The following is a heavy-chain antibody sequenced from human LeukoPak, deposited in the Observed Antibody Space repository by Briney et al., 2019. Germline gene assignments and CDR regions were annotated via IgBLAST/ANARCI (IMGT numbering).Heavy chain of an antibody. D-gene: IGHD3-3*01. CDR2: IYYSGST. CDR3: ARGPTIWDAFDI. CDR1: GGSISSSSYY. V-gene: IGHV4-39*07. Sequence: SETLSLTCTVSGGSISSSSYYWGWIRQPPGKGLEWIGSIYYSGSTYYNPSLKSRVTISVDTSKNQFSLKLSSVTAADTAVYYCARGPTIWDAFDIWGQGTMVTVSS. J-gene: IGHJ3*02.